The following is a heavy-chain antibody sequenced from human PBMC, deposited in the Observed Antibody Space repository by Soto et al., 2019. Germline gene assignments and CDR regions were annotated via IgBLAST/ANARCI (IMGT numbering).Heavy chain of an antibody. D-gene: IGHD3-3*01. CDR2: IRSKAYGGTT. CDR3: TRDEMWAYDFWSQRGMDV. V-gene: IGHV3-49*03. CDR1: GFTFGDYA. Sequence: GGSLRLSCTASGFTFGDYAMGWFRQAPGKGLEWVGFIRSKAYGGTTEYAASVKGRFAISRDDSKSIAYLQMNSLKTEDTAVYYCTRDEMWAYDFWSQRGMDVWGQGTTVTVSS. J-gene: IGHJ6*02.